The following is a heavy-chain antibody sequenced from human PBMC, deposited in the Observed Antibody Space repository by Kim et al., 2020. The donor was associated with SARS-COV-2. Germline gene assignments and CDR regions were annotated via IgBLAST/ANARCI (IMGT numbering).Heavy chain of an antibody. Sequence: GGSLRLSCAASGFTFSSYGMHWVRQAPGKGLEWVAIIWYDGSNKYYADSVKGRFTISRDNSKNTLYLQMNSLRAEDTAVYYCASSGAAEPNYFDYWGQGTLVTVSS. J-gene: IGHJ4*02. V-gene: IGHV3-33*01. CDR1: GFTFSSYG. D-gene: IGHD6-13*01. CDR2: IWYDGSNK. CDR3: ASSGAAEPNYFDY.